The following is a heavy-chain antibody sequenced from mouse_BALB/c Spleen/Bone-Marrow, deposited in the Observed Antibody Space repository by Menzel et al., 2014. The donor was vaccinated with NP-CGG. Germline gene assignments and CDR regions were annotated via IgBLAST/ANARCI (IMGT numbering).Heavy chain of an antibody. CDR1: GFTFSSYG. Sequence: EVKVVESGGGLVQPGGSLKLSCAASGFTFSSYGMSWVRQTLDKRLELVATINSNGGSTYYPDSVKGRFTISRDTAKNTLYLQMSSLKSEETAMYYCVRGNYGNYVDYFDFWGQGTTLTVSS. J-gene: IGHJ2*01. D-gene: IGHD2-1*01. CDR3: VRGNYGNYVDYFDF. V-gene: IGHV5-6-3*01. CDR2: INSNGGST.